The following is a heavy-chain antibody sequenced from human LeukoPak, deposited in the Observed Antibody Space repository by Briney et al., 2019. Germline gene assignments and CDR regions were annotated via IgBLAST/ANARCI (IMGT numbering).Heavy chain of an antibody. D-gene: IGHD1-26*01. CDR1: GGSISSGDYD. CDR3: ARRGIVGGFGY. V-gene: IGHV4-30-4*08. Sequence: PSETLSLTCTVSGGSISSGDYDWSWIRQPPGKGLEWIGYIYYSGSTYYNPSLKSRVTISVDTSKNQFSVKLSSVTAADTAVYYCARRGIVGGFGYWGQGNLVPVFS. CDR2: IYYSGST. J-gene: IGHJ4*02.